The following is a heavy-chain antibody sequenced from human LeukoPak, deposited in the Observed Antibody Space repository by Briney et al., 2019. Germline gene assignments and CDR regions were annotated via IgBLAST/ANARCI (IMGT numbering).Heavy chain of an antibody. J-gene: IGHJ4*02. Sequence: SETLSLTCAVSGYSISSGYYWGWIRQPPGKGLEWSGSIYHSGSTYYNPSLKSRVTISVDTSKNQFSLKLSSVTAADTAVYYCARSPMYYDILTGYFDYWGQGTLVTVSS. V-gene: IGHV4-38-2*01. CDR3: ARSPMYYDILTGYFDY. CDR1: GYSISSGYY. CDR2: IYHSGST. D-gene: IGHD3-9*01.